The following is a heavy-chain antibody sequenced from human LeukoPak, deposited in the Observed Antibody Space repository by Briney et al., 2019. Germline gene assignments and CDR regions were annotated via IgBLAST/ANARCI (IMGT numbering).Heavy chain of an antibody. CDR2: INTNSGGT. Sequence: ASVSVSCKASGYTFTAYYMYWVRHAPGQGLEWMGWINTNSGGTNYAQRFQGRVTMTRDTSISTAYMELSSLRSDDTAVYYCARRSGILTGFDYWGQGTLVTVSS. V-gene: IGHV1-2*02. CDR3: ARRSGILTGFDY. D-gene: IGHD3-9*01. J-gene: IGHJ4*02. CDR1: GYTFTAYY.